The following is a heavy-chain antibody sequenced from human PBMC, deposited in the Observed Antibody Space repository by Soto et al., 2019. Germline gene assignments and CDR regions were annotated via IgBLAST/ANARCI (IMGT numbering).Heavy chain of an antibody. CDR2: IYYSGST. Sequence: QVQLQESGPGLVKPSQTLSLTCTVSGGSISSGGYYWSWIRQHQGKGLEWIGYIYYSGSTDYNPSHKSRVTISVDTSKNQFSLKLSSVTAADTDVYYCARRAGIGVIDYWGQGTLVTVSS. CDR1: GGSISSGGYY. D-gene: IGHD1-26*01. J-gene: IGHJ4*02. CDR3: ARRAGIGVIDY. V-gene: IGHV4-31*03.